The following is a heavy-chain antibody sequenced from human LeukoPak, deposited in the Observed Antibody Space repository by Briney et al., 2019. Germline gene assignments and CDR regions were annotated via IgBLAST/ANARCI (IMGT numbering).Heavy chain of an antibody. J-gene: IGHJ4*02. CDR2: ISSSGSGV. V-gene: IGHV3-11*01. Sequence: GGSLRLSCAVSGFSFSDYDMSWIRQAPGRGLEWVSYISSSGSGVYYVDSVKGRFTVSRDNAKNSLYLQMNSLRAEDTAIYYCARERYWGQGTLVTVSS. CDR1: GFSFSDYD. CDR3: ARERY.